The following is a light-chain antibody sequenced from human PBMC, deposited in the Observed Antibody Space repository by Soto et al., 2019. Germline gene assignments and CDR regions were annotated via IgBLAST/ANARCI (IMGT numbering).Light chain of an antibody. V-gene: IGLV2-14*01. CDR3: SSFSRTSTIV. Sequence: QSALTQPASVSGSPGQSITISCIGSSSDVGGYNYVSWYQHHPGRVPKPMIFEVSDRPSGVSSRFSGSKSGNTAYLTISGLQAEDGADYYCSSFSRTSTIVFGGGTKLTVL. CDR2: EVS. J-gene: IGLJ2*01. CDR1: SSDVGGYNY.